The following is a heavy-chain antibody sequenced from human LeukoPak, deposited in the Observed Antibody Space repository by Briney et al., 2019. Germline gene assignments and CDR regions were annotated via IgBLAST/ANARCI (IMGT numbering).Heavy chain of an antibody. D-gene: IGHD3-3*01. Sequence: SQTLSLTCTVSGGSISSYYWSWIRQPPGKGLEWIGYIYYSGSTNYNPSLKSRVTISVDTSKNQFSLKLSSVTAADTAVYYCARDLGTIRFTNWLDPWGQGTLVTVSS. J-gene: IGHJ5*02. V-gene: IGHV4-59*12. CDR2: IYYSGST. CDR3: ARDLGTIRFTNWLDP. CDR1: GGSISSYY.